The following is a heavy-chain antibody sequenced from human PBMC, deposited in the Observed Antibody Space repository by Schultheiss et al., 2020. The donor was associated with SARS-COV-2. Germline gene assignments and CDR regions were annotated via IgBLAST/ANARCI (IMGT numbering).Heavy chain of an antibody. CDR1: GFTFSSYS. CDR2: ISSSSSYI. Sequence: GGSLRLSCAASGFTFSSYSMNWVRQAPGKGLEWVSSISSSSSYIYYADSVKGRFTISRDNAKNSLYLQMNSLRAEDTAVYYCARVGGGITMILGAFDIWGQGTMVTVSS. CDR3: ARVGGGITMILGAFDI. J-gene: IGHJ3*02. V-gene: IGHV3-21*01. D-gene: IGHD3-10*01.